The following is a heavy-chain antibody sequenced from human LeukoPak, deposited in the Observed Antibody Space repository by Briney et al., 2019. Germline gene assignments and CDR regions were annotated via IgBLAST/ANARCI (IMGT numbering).Heavy chain of an antibody. D-gene: IGHD3-10*01. Sequence: SETLSLTCAVYGGSFSGCYWSWIRQPPGKGLAWIGEINHSGSTNYNPSLKSRVTISVDTSKNQFSLKLSSVTAADTAVYYCARGRGRRGVRGVYYLDYWGQGTLVTVSS. CDR3: ARGRGRRGVRGVYYLDY. J-gene: IGHJ4*02. V-gene: IGHV4-34*01. CDR1: GGSFSGCY. CDR2: INHSGST.